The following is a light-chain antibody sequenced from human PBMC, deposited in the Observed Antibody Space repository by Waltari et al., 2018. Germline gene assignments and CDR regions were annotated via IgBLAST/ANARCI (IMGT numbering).Light chain of an antibody. CDR2: EVS. V-gene: IGLV2-23*02. Sequence: QSALPQPASASGSPGQSITISFPGTHSDFGHSNLSPCYQQHPGKAPKLMIFEVSKRPSGVSNRFSGSKSGNTASLTISGLQAEDEADYYCCSYAGRSTLEVFGTGTKVTVL. J-gene: IGLJ1*01. CDR3: CSYAGRSTLEV. CDR1: HSDFGHSNL.